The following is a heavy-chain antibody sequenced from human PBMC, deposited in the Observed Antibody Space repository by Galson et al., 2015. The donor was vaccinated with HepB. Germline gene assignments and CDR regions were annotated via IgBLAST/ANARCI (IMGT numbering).Heavy chain of an antibody. CDR1: GFTFSTYA. V-gene: IGHV3-30-3*01. CDR3: AREAPKMTPFDY. CDR2: ISYDGSNK. Sequence: SLRLSCAASGFTFSTYAMHWVRQAPGKGLEWVAFISYDGSNKYYADSVKGRFTISRDNSKNTLYVQMNSMRAEDTAVYYCAREAPKMTPFDYWGQGTLVTVSS. D-gene: IGHD2-15*01. J-gene: IGHJ4*02.